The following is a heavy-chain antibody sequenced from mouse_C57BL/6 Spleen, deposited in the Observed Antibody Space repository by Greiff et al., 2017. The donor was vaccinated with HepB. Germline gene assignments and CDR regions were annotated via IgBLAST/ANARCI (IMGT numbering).Heavy chain of an antibody. J-gene: IGHJ2*01. CDR2: IYPGSGNT. CDR3: ARWGYYGSGDY. D-gene: IGHD1-1*01. V-gene: IGHV1-76*01. CDR1: GYTFTDYY. Sequence: VQLQQSGAELVRPGASVKLSCKASGYTFTDYYINWVKQRPGQGLEWIARIYPGSGNTYYNEKFKGKATLTAEKSSSTAYMQLSSLTSEDSAVYLCARWGYYGSGDYWGQGTTLTVSS.